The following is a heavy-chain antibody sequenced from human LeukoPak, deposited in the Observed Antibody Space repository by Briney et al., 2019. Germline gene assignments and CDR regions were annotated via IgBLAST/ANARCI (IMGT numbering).Heavy chain of an antibody. CDR3: ARGYSSSWYFNWFDP. D-gene: IGHD6-13*01. CDR1: GGSISSYY. J-gene: IGHJ5*02. Sequence: SETLSLTCTVSGGSISSYYWSWIRQPPGKGLEWIGSIYHSGTTYYNPSLKSRVTISVDTSKNQFSLKLTSVTASDTAVYYCARGYSSSWYFNWFDPWGQGTLVTVSS. V-gene: IGHV4-59*08. CDR2: IYHSGTT.